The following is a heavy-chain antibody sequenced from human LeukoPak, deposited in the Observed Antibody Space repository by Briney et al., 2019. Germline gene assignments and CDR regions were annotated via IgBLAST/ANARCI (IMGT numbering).Heavy chain of an antibody. CDR1: GFTFRSYS. CDR3: ASFNVINYFDP. CDR2: ISYSSTTI. D-gene: IGHD2/OR15-2a*01. J-gene: IGHJ5*02. Sequence: GGSLRLSCAASGFTFRSYSMNWVRQAPGKGLEWISYISYSSTTIYYADSVKGRFTISRDNAKNSLYLQMNNLRAEDTALYYCASFNVINYFDPWGQGTLVTVSS. V-gene: IGHV3-48*01.